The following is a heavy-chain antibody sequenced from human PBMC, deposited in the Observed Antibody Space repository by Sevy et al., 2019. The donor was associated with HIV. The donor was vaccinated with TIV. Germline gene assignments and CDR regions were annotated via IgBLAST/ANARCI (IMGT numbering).Heavy chain of an antibody. V-gene: IGHV1-18*01. CDR3: ARDRVAATVPSSLDYYMDV. CDR1: GYTFSSYD. Sequence: ASVKVSCKASGYTFSSYDISWVRQAPGQGLEWMGWISAYNGNTNYTLNLQGRVTMTTDTSTSTAYMELRGLRSDDTAVYYCARDRVAATVPSSLDYYMDVWGQGTTVTVSS. D-gene: IGHD6-13*01. J-gene: IGHJ6*03. CDR2: ISAYNGNT.